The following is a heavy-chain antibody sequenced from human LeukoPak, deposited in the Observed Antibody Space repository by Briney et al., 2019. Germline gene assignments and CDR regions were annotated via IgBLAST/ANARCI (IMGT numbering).Heavy chain of an antibody. V-gene: IGHV3-21*01. D-gene: IGHD4-17*01. CDR1: GFTFSSYS. Sequence: GGSLRLSCAASGFTFSSYSMNWVRQAPGTGLEWVSCITTSSTYIYYADSVKGRFTIARDNAKHSLYLQMNSLRAEDAAVYYCAKKQTYGDYLQYFDHWGQGALVTVSS. CDR3: AKKQTYGDYLQYFDH. J-gene: IGHJ4*02. CDR2: ITTSSTYI.